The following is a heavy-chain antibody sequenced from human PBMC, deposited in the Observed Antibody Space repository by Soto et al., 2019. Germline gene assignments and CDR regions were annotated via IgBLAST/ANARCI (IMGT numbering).Heavy chain of an antibody. V-gene: IGHV3-23*01. CDR1: GFTFSSYA. CDR2: ISGSGGST. J-gene: IGHJ6*02. CDR3: ARHRGVYDFWSGHYYYYYGMDV. Sequence: HPGGSLRLSCAASGFTFSSYAMSWVRQAPGKGLEWVSAISGSGGSTYYADSVKGRFTISRDNSKNTLYLQMNSLRAEDTAVYYCARHRGVYDFWSGHYYYYYGMDVWGQGTTVTVSS. D-gene: IGHD3-3*01.